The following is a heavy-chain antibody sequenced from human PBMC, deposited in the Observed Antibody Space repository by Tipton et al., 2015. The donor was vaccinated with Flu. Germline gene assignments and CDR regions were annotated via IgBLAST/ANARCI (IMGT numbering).Heavy chain of an antibody. CDR3: ARGKIF. D-gene: IGHD3-3*01. J-gene: IGHJ4*02. Sequence: SLRLSCAASGFTFSTNVMNWVRQAPGKGLEWVSYIGTSDSAIRYADSVKGRFTISRDNAKNSLYLQMNSLRADDTAVYYCARGKIFGGRGTLVTVSS. V-gene: IGHV3-48*03. CDR1: GFTFSTNV. CDR2: IGTSDSAI.